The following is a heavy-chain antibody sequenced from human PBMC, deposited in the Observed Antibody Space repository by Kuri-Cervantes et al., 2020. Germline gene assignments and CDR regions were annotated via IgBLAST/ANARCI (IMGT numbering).Heavy chain of an antibody. CDR3: ARRNNYDSSAYYYDHFDY. V-gene: IGHV4-39*07. D-gene: IGHD3-22*01. Sequence: SETLSLTCTVSGGSISRSSSYYWGWIRQPPGKGLEWIGTIYYNGDTYYNPSLKSRVTISLDTSKNQFSLKLSSVTAADTAVYFCARRNNYDSSAYYYDHFDYWGQGILVTVSS. CDR1: GGSISRSSSYY. CDR2: IYYNGDT. J-gene: IGHJ4*02.